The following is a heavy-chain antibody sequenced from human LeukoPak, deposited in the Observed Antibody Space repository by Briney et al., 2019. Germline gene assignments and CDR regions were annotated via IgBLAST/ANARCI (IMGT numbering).Heavy chain of an antibody. J-gene: IGHJ1*01. V-gene: IGHV4-39*01. D-gene: IGHD3-22*01. CDR3: ASPVEYDSSGYWRAEYFQH. CDR2: IYYSGST. Sequence: SETLSLTCTVSGGSISSSSYYWGWIRQPPGKGLEWIGSIYYSGSTYYNPSLKSRVTISVDTSKNQFSLKLSSVTAADTAVYYCASPVEYDSSGYWRAEYFQHWGQGTLVTVSS. CDR1: GGSISSSSYY.